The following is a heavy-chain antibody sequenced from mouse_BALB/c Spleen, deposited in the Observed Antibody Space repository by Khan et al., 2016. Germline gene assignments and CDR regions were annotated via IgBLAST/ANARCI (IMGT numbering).Heavy chain of an antibody. CDR1: GFTFSSYA. D-gene: IGHD2-14*01. CDR2: ISSGGSYT. Sequence: EVELVESGGGLVKPGGSLKLSCAASGFTFSSYAMSWVRQTPEKRLEWVATISSGGSYTYYPDSVKGRFTISRDNAKNTLYLQMSSLRSEDTAMYYCVMMGVRRMGVLVDYWGQGTTHTGSS. CDR3: VMMGVRRMGVLVDY. V-gene: IGHV5-9-1*01. J-gene: IGHJ2*01.